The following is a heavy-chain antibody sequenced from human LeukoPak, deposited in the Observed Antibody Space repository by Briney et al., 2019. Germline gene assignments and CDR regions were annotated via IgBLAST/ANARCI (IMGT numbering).Heavy chain of an antibody. CDR2: IYYSGST. D-gene: IGHD5-18*01. V-gene: IGHV4-59*01. Sequence: SETLSLTRTVSGGSLSSYYWSWIRQPPGEGLEWIGYIYYSGSTNYNPSLKSRVTISVDTSKNQFSLKLSSVTAADTAVYYCARDGIQYGDAFDIWGQGTMVTVSS. CDR3: ARDGIQYGDAFDI. CDR1: GGSLSSYY. J-gene: IGHJ3*02.